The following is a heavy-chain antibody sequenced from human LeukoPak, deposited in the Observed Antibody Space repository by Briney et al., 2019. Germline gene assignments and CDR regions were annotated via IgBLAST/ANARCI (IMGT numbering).Heavy chain of an antibody. V-gene: IGHV1-2*02. CDR1: GYTFTGYY. D-gene: IGHD6-19*01. CDR3: ARGDSSGPHDAFDI. Sequence: GASVKVSCKASGYTFTGYYMHWVRQAPGQGLEWMGWINPNSGGTKYAQKFQGRVTMTRDTSISTAYMELSSLRSEDTAVYYCARGDSSGPHDAFDIWGQGTMVTVSS. CDR2: INPNSGGT. J-gene: IGHJ3*02.